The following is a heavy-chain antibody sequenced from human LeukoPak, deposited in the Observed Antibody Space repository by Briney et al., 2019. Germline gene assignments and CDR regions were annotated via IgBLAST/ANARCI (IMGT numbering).Heavy chain of an antibody. CDR3: ARGGYSSGYRETYYFDY. V-gene: IGHV1-2*02. CDR2: INPNSGGT. J-gene: IGHJ4*02. D-gene: IGHD6-19*01. CDR1: GYTFTGYY. Sequence: AASVKVSCKASGYTFTGYYMHWVRQAPGQGLEWMGWINPNSGGTNYAQKFQGRVTMARDTSISTAYMELSRLRSDDTAVYYCARGGYSSGYRETYYFDYWGQGTLVTVSS.